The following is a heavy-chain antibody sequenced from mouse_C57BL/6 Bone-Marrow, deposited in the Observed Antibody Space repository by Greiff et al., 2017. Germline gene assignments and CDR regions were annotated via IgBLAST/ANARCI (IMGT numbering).Heavy chain of an antibody. Sequence: EVKLQESGEGLVKPGGSLKLSCAASGFTFSSYAMSWVRQTPEKRLEWVAYISSGGDYIYYADTVKGRFTISRDNARNTLYLQMSSLKSEDTAMYYCTTYEYTYVVYWGQGTTLTVSS. J-gene: IGHJ2*01. D-gene: IGHD2-3*01. V-gene: IGHV5-9-1*02. CDR3: TTYEYTYVVY. CDR2: ISSGGDYI. CDR1: GFTFSSYA.